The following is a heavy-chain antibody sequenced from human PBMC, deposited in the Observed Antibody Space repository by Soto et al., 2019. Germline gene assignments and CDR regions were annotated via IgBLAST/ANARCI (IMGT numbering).Heavy chain of an antibody. CDR3: ARRSWYDY. CDR1: GFTSSSYW. D-gene: IGHD6-13*01. V-gene: IGHV3-7*01. Sequence: GGSLRLSCAASGFTSSSYWMSWVRQAPGKGLEWVANIKQDGSQKFYVDSVKGRFTISRDNAKNLLYLHMNSLRAEDTAVYYCARRSWYDYWGQGTLVTVSS. J-gene: IGHJ4*02. CDR2: IKQDGSQK.